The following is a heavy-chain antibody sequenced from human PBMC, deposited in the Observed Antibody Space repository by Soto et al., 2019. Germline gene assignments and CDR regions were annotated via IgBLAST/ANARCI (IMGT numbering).Heavy chain of an antibody. Sequence: GGSLRLSCAASGFTVSSYAMHWVRQAPGKGLEWVAVISYDGSNKYYADSVKGRFTISRDNSKNTLYLQMNSLRAEDTAVYYCARGYSSSWYLGVWGQGTTVTVSS. J-gene: IGHJ6*02. CDR1: GFTVSSYA. CDR3: ARGYSSSWYLGV. D-gene: IGHD6-13*01. CDR2: ISYDGSNK. V-gene: IGHV3-30-3*01.